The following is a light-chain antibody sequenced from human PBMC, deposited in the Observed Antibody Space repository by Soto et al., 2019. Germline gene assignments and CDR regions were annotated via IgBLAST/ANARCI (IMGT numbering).Light chain of an antibody. CDR1: QSVSSN. J-gene: IGKJ4*01. CDR3: QQYNNWPPLT. V-gene: IGKV3-15*01. Sequence: EIVMTQSPATLSVSPGERATLSCRASQSVSSNLAWYQQKPGQAPRLLIYGASTRATGIPARFSGSGSGTEFTLTISGLQSEDFVVYYCQQYNNWPPLTFGGGTKVEIK. CDR2: GAS.